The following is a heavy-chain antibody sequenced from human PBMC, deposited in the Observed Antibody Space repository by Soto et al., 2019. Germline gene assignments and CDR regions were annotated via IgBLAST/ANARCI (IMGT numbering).Heavy chain of an antibody. CDR2: IYHSGST. CDR1: GGSISSGGYS. J-gene: IGHJ4*02. V-gene: IGHV4-30-2*01. D-gene: IGHD2-15*01. CDR3: ARGRGYCSGGSCYSGVDY. Sequence: QLQLQESGSGLVKPSQTLSLTCAVSGGSISSGGYSWSWIRQPPGKGLEWIGYIYHSGSTYYNPSLKSRVTISVDRSKNQFSLKLSSVTAADTAVYYCARGRGYCSGGSCYSGVDYWGQGTLDTVSS.